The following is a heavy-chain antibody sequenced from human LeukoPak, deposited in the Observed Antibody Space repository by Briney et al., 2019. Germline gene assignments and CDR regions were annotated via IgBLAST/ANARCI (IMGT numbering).Heavy chain of an antibody. V-gene: IGHV5-51*01. Sequence: LGESLRISCKGSGYSFTSYWIGWVRQMPGKGLEWMGIIYPGDSDTRYSPSFQGQVTISADKSISTAYLQWSSLKASDTAMYYCARRGPDPIAAAGAMPFIDYWGQGTLVTVSS. J-gene: IGHJ4*02. CDR2: IYPGDSDT. CDR1: GYSFTSYW. D-gene: IGHD6-13*01. CDR3: ARRGPDPIAAAGAMPFIDY.